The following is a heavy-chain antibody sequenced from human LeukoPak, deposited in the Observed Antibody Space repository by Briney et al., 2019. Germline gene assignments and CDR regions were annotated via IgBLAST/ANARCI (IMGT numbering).Heavy chain of an antibody. J-gene: IGHJ2*01. D-gene: IGHD3-22*01. V-gene: IGHV3-23*01. Sequence: GGSLRLSCAASGFTFSSYAINWVRQAPGKGLEWVSSITGTGDRTYYADSVKGRFTISRDNSKKTLHLQMGSLRAEDTAVYYCAKGPTSSGHDNCVGLEGNSWYSDSWGRGTRVPVPS. CDR2: ITGTGDRT. CDR3: AKGPTSSGHDNCVGLEGNSWYSDS. CDR1: GFTFSSYA.